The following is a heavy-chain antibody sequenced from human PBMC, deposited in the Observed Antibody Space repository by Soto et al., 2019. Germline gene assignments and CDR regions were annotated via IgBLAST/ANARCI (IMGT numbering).Heavy chain of an antibody. CDR2: ITDSGDDT. CDR1: GFTFNNYA. CDR3: AILGSSSWSHHYYFDY. D-gene: IGHD2-2*01. J-gene: IGHJ4*01. Sequence: EVQLVESGGGLVQPGGSLRLSCAASGFTFNNYAMGWVRQAPGKGLEWVAAITDSGDDTYYIDSVKGRFAISRDNSKSTLYLKMNSRIAEDTAIYDCAILGSSSWSHHYYFDYWGHGTLVTVAA. V-gene: IGHV3-23*04.